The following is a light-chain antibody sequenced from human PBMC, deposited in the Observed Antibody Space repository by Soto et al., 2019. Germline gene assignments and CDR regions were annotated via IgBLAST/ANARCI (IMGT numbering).Light chain of an antibody. Sequence: EIVLTQSPVTLSLSPGERATLSCRASQSIGNSLAWYQHKPGQAPRLLMYDVSNRATGIPARFSGSGSGTEFTLTISSLQSEDFAVYYCQQYNNWPPITFGQGTRLEIK. CDR3: QQYNNWPPIT. V-gene: IGKV3D-15*01. J-gene: IGKJ5*01. CDR2: DVS. CDR1: QSIGNS.